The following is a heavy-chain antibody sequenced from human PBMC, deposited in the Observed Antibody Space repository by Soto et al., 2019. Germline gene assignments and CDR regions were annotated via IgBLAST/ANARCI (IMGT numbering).Heavy chain of an antibody. V-gene: IGHV3-73*01. D-gene: IGHD3-9*01. Sequence: AGSLRLSCTASGFSFSGSAMHWVRQASGKGLEWVGRIRGTANNYATTYAASVKGRFTISRDDSKNTAYLQMNSLKTEDTAVYYCARSPADDILTGYYLGCWGQGTLVTVSS. CDR3: ARSPADDILTGYYLGC. CDR1: GFSFSGSA. CDR2: IRGTANNYAT. J-gene: IGHJ4*02.